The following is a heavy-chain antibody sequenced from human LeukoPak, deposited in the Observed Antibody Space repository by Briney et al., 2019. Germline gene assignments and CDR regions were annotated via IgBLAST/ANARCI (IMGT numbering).Heavy chain of an antibody. CDR1: GLTFSRAW. Sequence: PGGSLRLSCAASGLTFSRAWMNWVRQAPGKGLEWVGRIRSKSDGGTTDYAVPVKGRFTISRDDSKNTLYLQMNSLQTEDTAVYYCPTIFPYDSNVDWGQGTLVTVSS. CDR3: PTIFPYDSNVD. V-gene: IGHV3-15*07. D-gene: IGHD3-22*01. CDR2: IRSKSDGGTT. J-gene: IGHJ4*02.